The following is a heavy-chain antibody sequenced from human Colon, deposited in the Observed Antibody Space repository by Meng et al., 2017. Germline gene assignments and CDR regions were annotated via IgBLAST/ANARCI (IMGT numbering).Heavy chain of an antibody. J-gene: IGHJ5*02. CDR3: ARGLNPHWFDP. D-gene: IGHD1-14*01. CDR1: VYTFTAYF. Sequence: QVQLVQSGAELKKPGAAVKVSCTTSVYTFTAYFIHWVRQAPGQGLEWMGWFNPNSGATNYAQNFQGRVTMTRATSATTAYMELSSLRSDDTAMYYCARGLNPHWFDPWGQGTLVTVSS. V-gene: IGHV1-2*02. CDR2: FNPNSGAT.